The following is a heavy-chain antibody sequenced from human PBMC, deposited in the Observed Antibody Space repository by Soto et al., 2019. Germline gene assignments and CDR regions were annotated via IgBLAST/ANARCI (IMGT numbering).Heavy chain of an antibody. Sequence: GASVKVSCKASGYTFTIYYMHWLRQAPGQGLEWMGIINPSGGSTSYAQKFQGRGTMTRDTSTSTVYMELSSLRSEDTAVYYCAREGYYYDSSGLTWGQGTLVTVSS. CDR3: AREGYYYDSSGLT. V-gene: IGHV1-46*01. J-gene: IGHJ5*02. D-gene: IGHD3-22*01. CDR2: INPSGGST. CDR1: GYTFTIYY.